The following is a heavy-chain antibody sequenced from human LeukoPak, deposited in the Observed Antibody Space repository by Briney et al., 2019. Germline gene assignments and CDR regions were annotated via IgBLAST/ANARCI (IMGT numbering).Heavy chain of an antibody. CDR3: VKIAATDPIDF. Sequence: QAGGSLRLSCAASGFTLNIYAMNWVRQAPGKGLDWVSSLTGSGRDTYYTDSVKGRFTISRDNSKNTLYLQMNSLRPDDTAVYYCVKIAATDPIDFWGQGTLVTVSS. V-gene: IGHV3-23*01. J-gene: IGHJ4*02. CDR2: LTGSGRDT. D-gene: IGHD6-13*01. CDR1: GFTLNIYA.